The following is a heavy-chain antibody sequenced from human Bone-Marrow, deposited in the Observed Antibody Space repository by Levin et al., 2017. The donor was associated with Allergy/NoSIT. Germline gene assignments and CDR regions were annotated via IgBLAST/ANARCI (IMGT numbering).Heavy chain of an antibody. V-gene: IGHV4-30-4*01. CDR1: GGSFSSDEYY. CDR2: IYYTGST. Sequence: SQTLSLTCTVSGGSFSSDEYYWTWIRQPPGKGLEWIGYIYYTGSTYYNPSLKSRITISVDTSKKQFSLRLSSVTAADTAVYYCATGSKKYSSSWYVKFWGQGTLVTVSS. D-gene: IGHD6-13*01. CDR3: ATGSKKYSSSWYVKF. J-gene: IGHJ4*02.